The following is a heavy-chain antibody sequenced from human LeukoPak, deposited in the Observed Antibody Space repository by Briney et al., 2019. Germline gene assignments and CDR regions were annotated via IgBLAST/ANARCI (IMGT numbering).Heavy chain of an antibody. CDR3: ASPDSSGYYRDYYYGMDV. CDR2: INAGNGNT. J-gene: IGHJ6*02. CDR1: GYTFTSYA. V-gene: IGHV1-3*01. Sequence: ASVKVSCKAPGYTFTSYAMHWVRQAPGQRLEWMGWINAGNGNTKYSQKFQGRVTITRDTSASTAYMELSSLRSEDTAVYYCASPDSSGYYRDYYYGMDVWGQGTTVTVSS. D-gene: IGHD3-22*01.